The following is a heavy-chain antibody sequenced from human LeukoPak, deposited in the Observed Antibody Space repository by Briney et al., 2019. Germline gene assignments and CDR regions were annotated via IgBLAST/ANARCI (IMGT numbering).Heavy chain of an antibody. J-gene: IGHJ4*02. Sequence: EASVKVSCKASGYTFTSYDINWMRQATGQGLEWMGWMNPNSGNTGYAQKFQDRVTMTRNTSINTAYMELSSLRSEDMAVYYCARGFRDSSGRKPDYWGQGILVTVSS. CDR2: MNPNSGNT. CDR1: GYTFTSYD. D-gene: IGHD3-22*01. CDR3: ARGFRDSSGRKPDY. V-gene: IGHV1-8*01.